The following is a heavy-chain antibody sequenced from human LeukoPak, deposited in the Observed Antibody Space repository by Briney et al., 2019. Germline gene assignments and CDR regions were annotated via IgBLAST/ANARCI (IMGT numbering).Heavy chain of an antibody. CDR3: ARALYGDLKVFVY. CDR1: GFTVSSYG. V-gene: IGHV3-33*01. Sequence: PGGSLGLSCAASGFTVSSYGMHWVGQARGKGLEWVAVIWYDGSNKYYADSVKGRFTISRDNSKNTLYLQMNSLRAEDTAVYYCARALYGDLKVFVYWGQGTLVTVSS. CDR2: IWYDGSNK. J-gene: IGHJ4*02. D-gene: IGHD4-17*01.